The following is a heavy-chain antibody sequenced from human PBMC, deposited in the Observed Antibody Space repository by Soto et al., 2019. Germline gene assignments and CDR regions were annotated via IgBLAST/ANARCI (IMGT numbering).Heavy chain of an antibody. CDR3: ARDFREVGATSLYYYYYGMDV. D-gene: IGHD1-26*01. CDR1: GFNFISSA. J-gene: IGHJ6*02. V-gene: IGHV1-58*01. CDR2: IVLGSGDR. Sequence: ASVKVSCKASGFNFISSAVQWVRHVRGQRPEWMGWIVLGSGDRNYAQNFQERVTITRDTSTSTAYMELCSLRSEDTAVYYCARDFREVGATSLYYYYYGMDVWGQGTTVTVSS.